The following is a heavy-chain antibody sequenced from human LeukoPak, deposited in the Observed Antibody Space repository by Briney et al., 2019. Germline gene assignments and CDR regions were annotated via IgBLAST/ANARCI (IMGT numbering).Heavy chain of an antibody. V-gene: IGHV4-61*08. CDR1: GGSISSGGYY. Sequence: SETLSLTFTVSGGSISSGGYYWSWIRQPPGKGLEWIGYMYHSGSTNYNPSLKSRVTISVDTSKNQFSLKLSSVTAADTAVYYCARHSTFFGVVIIKGRVRGPFDYWGQGTLVTVSS. CDR2: MYHSGST. CDR3: ARHSTFFGVVIIKGRVRGPFDY. J-gene: IGHJ4*02. D-gene: IGHD3-3*01.